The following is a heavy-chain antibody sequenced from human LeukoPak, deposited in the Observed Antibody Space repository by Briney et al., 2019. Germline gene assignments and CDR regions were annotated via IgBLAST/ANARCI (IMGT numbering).Heavy chain of an antibody. D-gene: IGHD5-24*01. CDR3: ARASFQRWLQLGGD. J-gene: IGHJ4*02. CDR1: GFTFSSYG. V-gene: IGHV3-33*01. CDR2: IWYDGSNK. Sequence: PGGSLRLSCAASGFTFSSYGMHWVRQAPGKGLEWVAVIWYDGSNKYYADSVKGRFTISRDNSKNTLYLQMNSLRAEDTAVYYCARASFQRWLQLGGDWGQGALVTVSS.